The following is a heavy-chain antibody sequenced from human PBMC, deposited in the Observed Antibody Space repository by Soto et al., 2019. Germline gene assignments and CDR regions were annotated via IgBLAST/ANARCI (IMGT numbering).Heavy chain of an antibody. J-gene: IGHJ6*02. CDR2: ISGSGGST. CDR3: AKAGTSKLVAYYYYYGMDV. D-gene: IGHD6-13*01. V-gene: IGHV3-23*01. Sequence: GSLRLSCAASGFTFSSYAMSWVRQAPGKGLEWVSAISGSGGSTYYADSVKGRFTISRDNSKNTLYLQMNSLRAEDTAVYYCAKAGTSKLVAYYYYYGMDVWGQGTTVTVSS. CDR1: GFTFSSYA.